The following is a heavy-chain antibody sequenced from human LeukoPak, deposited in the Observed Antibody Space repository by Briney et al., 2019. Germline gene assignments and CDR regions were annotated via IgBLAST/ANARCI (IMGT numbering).Heavy chain of an antibody. CDR2: IYYSGST. Sequence: ETLSLTCTVSGGSISSYYWSWIRQPPGKGLEWIGYIYYSGSTNYNPSLKSRVTISVDTSKNQFSLKLSSVTAADTAVYYCARLSRTVGRDAFDIWGQGTMVTVSS. J-gene: IGHJ3*02. D-gene: IGHD4-23*01. V-gene: IGHV4-59*01. CDR3: ARLSRTVGRDAFDI. CDR1: GGSISSYY.